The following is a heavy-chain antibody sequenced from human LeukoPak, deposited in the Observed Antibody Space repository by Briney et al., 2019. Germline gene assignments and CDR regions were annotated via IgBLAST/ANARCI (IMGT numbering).Heavy chain of an antibody. CDR2: ISWNGNSV. Sequence: GGSLRLSCAASGFTFDDYVMHWVRQAPGKGLEWVSGISWNGNSVAYADSVKGRFTISRDNAKNSLYPQMNSLRPEDTALYYCTKAAASRRRYDAFDIWGQGTMVTVSS. J-gene: IGHJ3*02. V-gene: IGHV3-9*01. CDR1: GFTFDDYV. CDR3: TKAAASRRRYDAFDI. D-gene: IGHD1-1*01.